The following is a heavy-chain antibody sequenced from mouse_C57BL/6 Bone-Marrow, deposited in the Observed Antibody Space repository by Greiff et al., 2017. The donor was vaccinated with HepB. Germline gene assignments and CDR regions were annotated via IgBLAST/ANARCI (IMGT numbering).Heavy chain of an antibody. CDR3: YMVTTGYYAMDY. J-gene: IGHJ4*01. CDR2: IDPETGGT. Sequence: QVQLQQSGAELVRPGASVTLSCKASGYTFTDYEMHWVKQTPVHGLEWIGAIDPETGGTAYNQKFKGKAILTADKSSSTAYMALRSLTSEDSAVYYCYMVTTGYYAMDYWGQGTSVTVSS. CDR1: GYTFTDYE. D-gene: IGHD2-2*01. V-gene: IGHV1-15*01.